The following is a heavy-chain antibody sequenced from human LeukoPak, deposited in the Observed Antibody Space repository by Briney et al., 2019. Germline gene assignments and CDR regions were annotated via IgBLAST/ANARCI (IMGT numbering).Heavy chain of an antibody. V-gene: IGHV3-33*01. D-gene: IGHD2/OR15-2a*01. CDR3: ARVTTLYCLNDAFDI. J-gene: IGHJ3*02. Sequence: PGGPQRLLCAAWGYIFSRYGMLWVRQAPGKGLEWVAVIWYDGSNKYYADSVDGLFTISRNNSNNTLYLQMNSLRAEDTAVYYFARVTTLYCLNDAFDIWGQGTMVTASS. CDR2: IWYDGSNK. CDR1: GYIFSRYG.